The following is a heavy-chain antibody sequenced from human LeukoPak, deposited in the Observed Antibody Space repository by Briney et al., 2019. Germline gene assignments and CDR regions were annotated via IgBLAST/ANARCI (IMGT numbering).Heavy chain of an antibody. CDR3: ARDGEMATIENYFEY. V-gene: IGHV4-39*07. J-gene: IGHJ4*02. Sequence: SETLSLTCTASGGSISSNHYYWGWIRQPPGKGLEWIGSIYYSGSTHYNPSLKSRVTISVDTSKNQFSLKVSSVTAADTAVYYCARDGEMATIENYFEYWGQGTLVTVSS. CDR2: IYYSGST. CDR1: GGSISSNHYY. D-gene: IGHD5-24*01.